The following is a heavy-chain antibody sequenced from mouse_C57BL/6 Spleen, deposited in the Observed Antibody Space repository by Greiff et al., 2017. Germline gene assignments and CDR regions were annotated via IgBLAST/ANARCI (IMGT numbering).Heavy chain of an antibody. J-gene: IGHJ1*03. CDR3: ARRITTADRYFDV. D-gene: IGHD1-2*01. V-gene: IGHV1-64*01. CDR1: GYTFTSYW. CDR2: IHPNSGST. Sequence: QVQLQQPGAELVKPGASVKLSCKASGYTFTSYWMHWVKQRPGQGLEWIGMIHPNSGSTNYNEKFKSKATLTVDKSSSTAYMQLSSLTSEDSAVYDCARRITTADRYFDVWGTGTTVTVSS.